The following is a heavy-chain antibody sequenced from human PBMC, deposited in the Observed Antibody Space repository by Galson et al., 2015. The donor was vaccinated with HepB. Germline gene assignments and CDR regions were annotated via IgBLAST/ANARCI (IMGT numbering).Heavy chain of an antibody. Sequence: SLRLSCAGSGFTFDNYAMHWVRRAPGKGLEWVSGISSKSGRIAYADSVKGRFVISRDNAKMSLYLQMNGLRPEDTALYYCAKDLPPRIPRWGDGYGNNGFGNWGQGTPVTVSS. D-gene: IGHD5-24*01. J-gene: IGHJ4*02. CDR1: GFTFDNYA. V-gene: IGHV3-9*01. CDR3: AKDLPPRIPRWGDGYGNNGFGN. CDR2: ISSKSGRI.